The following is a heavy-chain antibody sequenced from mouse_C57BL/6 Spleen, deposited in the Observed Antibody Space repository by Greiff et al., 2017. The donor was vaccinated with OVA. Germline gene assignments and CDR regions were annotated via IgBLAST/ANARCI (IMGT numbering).Heavy chain of an antibody. CDR2: IHPNSGST. Sequence: QVQLKQPGAELVKPGASVKLSCKASGYTFTSYWMHWVKQRPGQGLEWIGMIHPNSGSTNYNEKFKSKATLTVDKSSSTAYMQLSSLTSEDSAVYYCARSRYGNYAAYWGQGTLVTVSA. CDR3: ARSRYGNYAAY. CDR1: GYTFTSYW. D-gene: IGHD2-10*02. J-gene: IGHJ3*01. V-gene: IGHV1-64*01.